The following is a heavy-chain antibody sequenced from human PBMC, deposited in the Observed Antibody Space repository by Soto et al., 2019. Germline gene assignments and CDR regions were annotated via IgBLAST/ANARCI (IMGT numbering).Heavy chain of an antibody. Sequence: SETLSLTCTVYGGSFSGYYWTWIRQPPGTGLEWIGEINHSGSTNYNPSIKSRVTISVDTSKNQFSLKLTSVTAADTDVYYCARDKITGLFDYWGQGTLVTAPQ. CDR3: ARDKITGLFDY. V-gene: IGHV4-34*01. D-gene: IGHD2-8*02. CDR2: INHSGST. J-gene: IGHJ4*02. CDR1: GGSFSGYY.